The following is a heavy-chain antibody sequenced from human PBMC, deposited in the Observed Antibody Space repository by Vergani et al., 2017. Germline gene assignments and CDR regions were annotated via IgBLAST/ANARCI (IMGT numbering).Heavy chain of an antibody. CDR3: ARVRYYCSGDCHPGEYYYYMDV. Sequence: EVELVESGGKLAQPGGSLRLSCATSGFPFSFYWMSWVRQAPGKGLEWVANVKQDGSDKYYVDSVKGRFTISRDNAKNILYLEMKGLRAEDTALYYCARVRYYCSGDCHPGEYYYYMDVWGKGTTVTVSS. CDR1: GFPFSFYW. V-gene: IGHV3-7*01. J-gene: IGHJ6*03. D-gene: IGHD2-21*01. CDR2: VKQDGSDK.